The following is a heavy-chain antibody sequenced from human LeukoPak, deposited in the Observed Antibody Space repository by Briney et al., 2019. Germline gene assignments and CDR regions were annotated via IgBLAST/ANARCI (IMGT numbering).Heavy chain of an antibody. CDR3: AKEPRENSGYYVSGWFDP. D-gene: IGHD5-12*01. V-gene: IGHV3-9*01. CDR2: ISWNSGTT. CDR1: GFTFDDYA. Sequence: GRSLRLSCAASGFTFDDYAMHWVRQAPGKGLEWVSGISWNSGTTGYADSVKGRFTISRDNAKKSLYLQMNSLRAEDTAVYYCAKEPRENSGYYVSGWFDPWGQGILVTVSS. J-gene: IGHJ5*02.